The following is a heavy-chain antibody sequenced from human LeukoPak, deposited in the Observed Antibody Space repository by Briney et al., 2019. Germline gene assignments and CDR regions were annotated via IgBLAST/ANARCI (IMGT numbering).Heavy chain of an antibody. CDR2: ISGSGGST. D-gene: IGHD4-11*01. V-gene: IGHV3-23*01. CDR1: GFTFSSYA. Sequence: GGSLRLSCAASGFTFSSYAMSWVRQAPGKGLEWVSAISGSGGSTYYADSVKGRFTISRDNSKNTLYLQMNSLRAEDTAVYYCAKDPGSNKAGFWYFDLWGRGTLVTVSS. CDR3: AKDPGSNKAGFWYFDL. J-gene: IGHJ2*01.